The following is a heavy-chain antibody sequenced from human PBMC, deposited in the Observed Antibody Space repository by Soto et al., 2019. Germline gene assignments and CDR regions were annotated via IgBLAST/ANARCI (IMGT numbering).Heavy chain of an antibody. CDR3: AIEPISRDGYNLDPFDI. D-gene: IGHD5-12*01. CDR1: GYTFTGYY. Sequence: GSSVKVSSKASGYTFTGYYMHWGRQAPGQGLEWMGWINPNSGGTNYAQKFQGWVTMTRDTSISTAYMELSRLRSDDTAVYYCAIEPISRDGYNLDPFDIWAQGTLDPVSS. V-gene: IGHV1-2*04. J-gene: IGHJ3*02. CDR2: INPNSGGT.